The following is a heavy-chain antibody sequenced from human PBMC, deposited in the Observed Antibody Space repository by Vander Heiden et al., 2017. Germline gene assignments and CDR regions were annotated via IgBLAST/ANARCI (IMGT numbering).Heavy chain of an antibody. D-gene: IGHD1-26*01. CDR1: GYTFTGYY. V-gene: IGHV1-2*02. J-gene: IGHJ4*02. CDR2: INPDSGDT. Sequence: QVQLVQSGAEVKRPGASVKVSCKASGYTFTGYYIHWVRQAPGQGLEWMEWINPDSGDTNSAQQFQGTVTMTRHTSISTAYMELNSLRYDDTAVYYCVSRLMGRGAFWGQGTPVTVSS. CDR3: VSRLMGRGAF.